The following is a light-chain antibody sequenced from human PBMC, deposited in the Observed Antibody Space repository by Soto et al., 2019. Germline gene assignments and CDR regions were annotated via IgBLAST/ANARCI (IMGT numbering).Light chain of an antibody. CDR3: QSYDSSLSGYV. CDR1: SANIGAAYN. V-gene: IGLV1-40*01. Sequence: QSALTQPPSGSGAPGQRGTISCTGSSANIGAAYNVDWYQQLPGTAPKLLIYGNNNRPSGVPARFSGSKSGTSASLAIAGLQAEDEGDYYCQSYDSSLSGYVFGTGTKLTVL. J-gene: IGLJ1*01. CDR2: GNN.